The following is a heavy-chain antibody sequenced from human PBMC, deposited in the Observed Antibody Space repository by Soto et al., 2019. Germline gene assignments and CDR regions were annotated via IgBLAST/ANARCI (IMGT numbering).Heavy chain of an antibody. Sequence: GGSLRLSCEASGFTFSIYWMNWFRQAPGKGLEWVASIKYDGSETFYVDSVKGRCTIFRDDTKKSLHLQMNSLRAEDTAVYYCARGAESSSMYGLNFDYRGQGALVTVSS. D-gene: IGHD2-2*01. J-gene: IGHJ4*02. V-gene: IGHV3-7*05. CDR1: GFTFSIYW. CDR2: IKYDGSET. CDR3: ARGAESSSMYGLNFDY.